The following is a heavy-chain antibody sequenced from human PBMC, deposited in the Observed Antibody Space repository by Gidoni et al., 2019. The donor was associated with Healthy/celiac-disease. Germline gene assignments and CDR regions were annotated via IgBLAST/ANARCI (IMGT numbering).Heavy chain of an antibody. CDR3: AKRDDSNYYYYGMDV. CDR2: ISYDGSNK. J-gene: IGHJ6*02. Sequence: QLQLVASGGGVVQPGRSLRLSCAASGFTFSSYGMHWVRQAPGKGLEWVAVISYDGSNKYYADSVKGRFTISRDNSKNTLYLQMNSLRAEDTAVYYCAKRDDSNYYYYGMDVWGQGTTVTVSS. V-gene: IGHV3-30*18. D-gene: IGHD4-4*01. CDR1: GFTFSSYG.